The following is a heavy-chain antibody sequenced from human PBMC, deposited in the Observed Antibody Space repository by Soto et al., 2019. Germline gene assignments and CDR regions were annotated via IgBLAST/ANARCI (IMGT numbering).Heavy chain of an antibody. CDR2: ISWNSGSI. J-gene: IGHJ4*02. CDR3: AKDHFDY. V-gene: IGHV3-9*01. CDR1: GFTFDDYA. Sequence: EVQLVESGGGLVQPGRSLRLSCAASGFTFDDYAMHWVRQAPGKGLEWVSGISWNSGSIGYADSVKGRFTISRDNAKNSLYLQMNSLRAEDTAVYYCAKDHFDYWGQGTLVTVSS.